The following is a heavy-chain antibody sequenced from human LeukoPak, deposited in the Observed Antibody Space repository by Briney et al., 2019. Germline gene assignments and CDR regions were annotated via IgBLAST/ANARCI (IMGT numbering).Heavy chain of an antibody. V-gene: IGHV4-61*02. D-gene: IGHD1-26*01. CDR3: AARTEPTAFDI. J-gene: IGHJ3*02. Sequence: SQTLSLTCTVSGGSISSGSYYWSWIRQPAGKGLEWIGRIYTSGSTNYNPSLKSRVTISVDTSKNQFSLKLSSVTAADTAVYYCAARTEPTAFDIWGQGTFVTVSS. CDR1: GGSISSGSYY. CDR2: IYTSGST.